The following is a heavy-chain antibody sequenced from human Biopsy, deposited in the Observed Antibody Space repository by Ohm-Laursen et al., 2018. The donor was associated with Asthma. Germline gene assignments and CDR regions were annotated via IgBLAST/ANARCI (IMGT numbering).Heavy chain of an antibody. V-gene: IGHV3-53*01. CDR3: AREGVNYYDSSGYLEY. CDR2: IYSGGTS. CDR1: GFTVSRDH. J-gene: IGHJ4*02. Sequence: GSLRLSCSASGFTVSRDHMFWVRPAPGKGLEWVSVIYSGGTSDTADSVRGRFTISRDFYKNTLYLQMDSLRAEDTAVYYCAREGVNYYDSSGYLEYWGQGTLVTVSS. D-gene: IGHD3-22*01.